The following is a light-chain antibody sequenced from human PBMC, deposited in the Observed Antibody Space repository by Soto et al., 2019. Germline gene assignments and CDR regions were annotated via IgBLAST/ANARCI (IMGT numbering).Light chain of an antibody. CDR1: SSDVGGYNY. CDR3: CSYAGSYTL. CDR2: DVS. V-gene: IGLV2-11*01. Sequence: QSVLTQPRSVSGSPGQSVTISCTETSSDVGGYNYVSWYQQHPGKAPKLMIYDVSKRPSGVPDRFSGSKSGNTASLTISGAQAEDEADYYCCSYAGSYTLFGGGTKLTVL. J-gene: IGLJ2*01.